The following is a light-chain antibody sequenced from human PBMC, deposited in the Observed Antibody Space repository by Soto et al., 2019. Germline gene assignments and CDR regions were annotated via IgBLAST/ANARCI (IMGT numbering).Light chain of an antibody. CDR2: WAS. Sequence: DIVMTQSPDSLAVSLGERATINCKSSQSVLYSSNNKNYLAWYQQKPGQPPKLLIYWASTRESGVPDRFSGSGSGTDFTLTISSLHAEDVAVYYCQQYYSTPFTVGPGTKVDIK. V-gene: IGKV4-1*01. CDR1: QSVLYSSNNKNY. CDR3: QQYYSTPFT. J-gene: IGKJ3*01.